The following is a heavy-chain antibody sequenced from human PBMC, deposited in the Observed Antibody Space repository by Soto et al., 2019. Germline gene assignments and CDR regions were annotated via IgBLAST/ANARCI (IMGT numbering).Heavy chain of an antibody. V-gene: IGHV3-13*01. Sequence: SLRLSCASSGFNFRSYDRHCVRQSTGKGLEWVSGIGISGDTFYLGSVKGRFTISRENAKNSLNLQMNDLRSDDTAVYYCARDQKQLADYYYYYGMDVWGQGTTVTVSS. J-gene: IGHJ6*02. D-gene: IGHD6-13*01. CDR2: IGISGDT. CDR3: ARDQKQLADYYYYYGMDV. CDR1: GFNFRSYD.